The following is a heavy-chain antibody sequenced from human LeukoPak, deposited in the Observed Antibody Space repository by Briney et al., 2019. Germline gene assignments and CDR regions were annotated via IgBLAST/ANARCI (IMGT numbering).Heavy chain of an antibody. CDR1: GFTFSSYS. V-gene: IGHV3-21*01. CDR2: ISSSSRYI. Sequence: GGSLRLSCAASGFTFSSYSMNWVRHAPGKGLELVSSISSSSRYIYNADSLKGRFTISRDNAKNSLYLQMNSLRAEDTAVYYCARSYVGLGAPDYWGQGTLVTVSS. CDR3: ARSYVGLGAPDY. D-gene: IGHD1-26*01. J-gene: IGHJ4*02.